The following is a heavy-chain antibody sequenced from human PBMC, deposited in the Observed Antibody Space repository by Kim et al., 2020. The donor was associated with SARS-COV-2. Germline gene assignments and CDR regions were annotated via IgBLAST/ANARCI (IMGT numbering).Heavy chain of an antibody. CDR2: IYYSGST. V-gene: IGHV4-59*13. D-gene: IGHD5-18*01. Sequence: SETLSLTCTVSGGSISSYYWSWIRQPPGKGLEWIGYIYYSGSTNYNPSLKSRVTISVDTSKNQFSLKLSSVTAADTAVYYCASTATVASTGGGWFDPWGQGTLVTVSS. CDR3: ASTATVASTGGGWFDP. J-gene: IGHJ5*02. CDR1: GGSISSYY.